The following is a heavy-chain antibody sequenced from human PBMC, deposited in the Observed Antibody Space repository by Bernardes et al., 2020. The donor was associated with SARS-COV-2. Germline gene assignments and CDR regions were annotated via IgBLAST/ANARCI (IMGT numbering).Heavy chain of an antibody. CDR3: AKGGPGVTGDAFDV. D-gene: IGHD2-8*01. CDR1: RFTFSIYA. J-gene: IGHJ3*01. V-gene: IGHV3-23*01. Sequence: GGSLRLSCEASRFTFSIYAMSWVRQAPGQGPEWVSAISSSGASRYYADSVKGRSTISRDNSKNTLFLQMNGLRAEDTAVYYCAKGGPGVTGDAFDVWGHGTMVTVSS. CDR2: ISSSGASR.